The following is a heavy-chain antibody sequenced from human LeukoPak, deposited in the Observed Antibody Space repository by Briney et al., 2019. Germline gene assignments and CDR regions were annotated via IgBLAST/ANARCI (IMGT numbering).Heavy chain of an antibody. V-gene: IGHV3-7*01. CDR2: IKQDGSEK. D-gene: IGHD2-15*01. J-gene: IGHJ4*02. CDR1: GFTFSSYW. CDR3: ARDYCSGGSCYSYFDY. Sequence: GGSLRLSCAASGFTFSSYWMSWVRQAPGKGLEWVANIKQDGSEKYYVDSVKGRFTISRDNAKNSLYLQMNSLRAEDTAVYYCARDYCSGGSCYSYFDYWGQGTLVTVSS.